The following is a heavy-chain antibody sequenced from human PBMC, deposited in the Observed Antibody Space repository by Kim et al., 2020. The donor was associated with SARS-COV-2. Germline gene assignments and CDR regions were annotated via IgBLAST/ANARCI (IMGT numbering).Heavy chain of an antibody. CDR2: TRNKANSYTT. D-gene: IGHD3-3*01. Sequence: GGSLRLSCAASGFTFSDHYMDWVRQAPGKGLEWVGRTRNKANSYTTEYAASVKGRFTISRDDSKNSLYLQMNSLKTEDTAVYYCARGDGVTIFGVVITYGMDVWGQGTTVTVSS. CDR3: ARGDGVTIFGVVITYGMDV. J-gene: IGHJ6*02. CDR1: GFTFSDHY. V-gene: IGHV3-72*01.